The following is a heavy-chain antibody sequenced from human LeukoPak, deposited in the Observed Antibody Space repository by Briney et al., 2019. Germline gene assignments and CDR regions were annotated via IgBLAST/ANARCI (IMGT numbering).Heavy chain of an antibody. V-gene: IGHV4-59*12. CDR3: ARVRSSSPYNRFDP. Sequence: SETLSLTCSVSGGSISSYYWSWIRQPPGKGPEWIGYIFYSGSTNYNPSLKSRVTISVDMSKNQFSLRLSSVTAADTAVYYCARVRSSSPYNRFDPWGQGTLVTVSS. J-gene: IGHJ5*02. D-gene: IGHD6-13*01. CDR2: IFYSGST. CDR1: GGSISSYY.